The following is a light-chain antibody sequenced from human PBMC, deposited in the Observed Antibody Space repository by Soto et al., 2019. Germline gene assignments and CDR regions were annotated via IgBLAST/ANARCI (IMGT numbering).Light chain of an antibody. J-gene: IGKJ2*01. CDR1: QSMPYN. V-gene: IGKV3-15*01. CDR3: QQYSIWPPFI. Sequence: EIVMTQSPATLSVSPGEEATLSCRASQSMPYNLAWYQQIPGRAPRLLIYRASTRAPGIPARFNASGAGTDFTLTISGLQPEDFAIYYCQQYSIWPPFIFGQGTKLEIK. CDR2: RAS.